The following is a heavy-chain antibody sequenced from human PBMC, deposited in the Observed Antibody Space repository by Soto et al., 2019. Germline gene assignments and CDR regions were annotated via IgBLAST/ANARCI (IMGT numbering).Heavy chain of an antibody. V-gene: IGHV3-33*01. Sequence: QVQLVESGGGVVQPGGSLDLSCAASGFLFSNYGLHWVRQAPGKGLEGVAVLWYDGNNKYYADSVKGRFTISRDNSNNTLYVQMTSLRAEDTAVYYCARGLHSLFDYWGQGTLVTVSS. J-gene: IGHJ4*02. CDR3: ARGLHSLFDY. D-gene: IGHD2-21*01. CDR1: GFLFSNYG. CDR2: LWYDGNNK.